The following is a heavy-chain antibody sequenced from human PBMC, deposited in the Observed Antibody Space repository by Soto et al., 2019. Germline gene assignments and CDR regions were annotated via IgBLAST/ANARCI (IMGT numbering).Heavy chain of an antibody. D-gene: IGHD3-10*01. J-gene: IGHJ4*01. CDR1: RFNFSSYG. CDR2: IWYDGSNK. Sequence: QVQLVESGGGVVQPGRSLRISCAASRFNFSSYGMHWVRQAPGKGLEWVAVIWYDGSNKYYADSVKSRFTNSTDNTKKSLYLQMNSLRAEDRPVYYCAMDSPSDYGIPGPFDYWGHGTLVT. CDR3: AMDSPSDYGIPGPFDY. V-gene: IGHV3-33*01.